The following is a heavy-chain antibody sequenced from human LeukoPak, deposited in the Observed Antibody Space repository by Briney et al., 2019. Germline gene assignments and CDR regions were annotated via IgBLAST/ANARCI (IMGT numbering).Heavy chain of an antibody. CDR1: GGSISSSSYY. CDR2: IYYSGST. J-gene: IGHJ3*02. D-gene: IGHD3-22*01. Sequence: SETLSLTCTVSGGSISSSSYYWGWIRQPLGKGLEWIGSIYYSGSTYYNPSLKSRVTISVDTSKNQFSLKLSSVTAADTAVYYCARVLVYYDSSGYPRGAFDIWGQGTMVTVSS. V-gene: IGHV4-39*01. CDR3: ARVLVYYDSSGYPRGAFDI.